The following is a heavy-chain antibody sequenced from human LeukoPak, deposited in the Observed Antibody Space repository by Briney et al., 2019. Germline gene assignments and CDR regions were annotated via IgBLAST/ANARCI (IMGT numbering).Heavy chain of an antibody. D-gene: IGHD4-17*01. CDR3: ARRLDFGDYGNGFDH. CDR2: ISSGGSPI. Sequence: GGSLRLSCAASGFIFSGYYMTWIRQAPGRGLEWVSYISSGGSPIYYADSVKGRFTISRDNAKNSLHLQMNSLRGDGTAVYYCARRLDFGDYGNGFDHWGQGALVTVSS. V-gene: IGHV3-11*01. J-gene: IGHJ4*02. CDR1: GFIFSGYY.